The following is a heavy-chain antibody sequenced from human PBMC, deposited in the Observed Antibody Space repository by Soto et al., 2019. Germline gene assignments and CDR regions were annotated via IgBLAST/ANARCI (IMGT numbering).Heavy chain of an antibody. CDR3: ARGSNPWAAALNY. J-gene: IGHJ4*02. CDR1: GGSISSGGYY. D-gene: IGHD6-13*01. Sequence: KPSETLSLTCTVSGGSISSGGYYWSWIRQHPGKGLEWIGYIYYSGSTYYNPSLKSRVTISVDTSKNQFSLKLSSVTAADTAVYYCARGSNPWAAALNYWGQGTLVTVSS. V-gene: IGHV4-31*03. CDR2: IYYSGST.